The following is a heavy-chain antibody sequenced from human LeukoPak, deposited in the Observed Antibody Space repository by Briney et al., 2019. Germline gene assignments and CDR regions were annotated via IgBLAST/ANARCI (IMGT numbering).Heavy chain of an antibody. J-gene: IGHJ3*02. Sequence: GGSLRLSCAASGFTFSSYAMHWVCQAPGKGLEWVAVISYDGNNKDYADSVKGQFTISRDNSKNTLYLQMNSLRAEDTAVYYCARASSSSSFDALDIWGQGTKVTVSS. CDR3: ARASSSSSFDALDI. D-gene: IGHD6-6*01. CDR1: GFTFSSYA. CDR2: ISYDGNNK. V-gene: IGHV3-30-3*01.